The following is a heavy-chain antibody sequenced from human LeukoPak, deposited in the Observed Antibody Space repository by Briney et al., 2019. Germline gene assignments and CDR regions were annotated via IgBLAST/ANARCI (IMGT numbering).Heavy chain of an antibody. CDR1: GFTFDDYA. V-gene: IGHV3-9*01. Sequence: GRSLRLSCAASGFTFDDYAMHWVRQAPGKGLEWVSGISWNSGSIGYADSVKGRFTISRDNAKNSLYLQMNSLRAEDTALYYCAKSENVLRFLEWLFDAFDIWGQGTMVTVSS. J-gene: IGHJ3*02. D-gene: IGHD3-3*01. CDR3: AKSENVLRFLEWLFDAFDI. CDR2: ISWNSGSI.